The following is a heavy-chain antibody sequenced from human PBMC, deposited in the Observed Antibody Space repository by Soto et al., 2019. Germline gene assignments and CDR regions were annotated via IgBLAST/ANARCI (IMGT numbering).Heavy chain of an antibody. V-gene: IGHV4-34*01. CDR3: AMITFGGVGYYFDY. D-gene: IGHD3-16*01. CDR1: GGSFSGHY. J-gene: IGHJ4*02. CDR2: INHSGST. Sequence: PSETLSLTCAVYGGSFSGHYWSWIRQPPGKGLEWIGEINHSGSTNYNPSLKSRVTISVDTSKNQFSLKLSSVTAADTAVYYCAMITFGGVGYYFDYWGQGTLVTVSS.